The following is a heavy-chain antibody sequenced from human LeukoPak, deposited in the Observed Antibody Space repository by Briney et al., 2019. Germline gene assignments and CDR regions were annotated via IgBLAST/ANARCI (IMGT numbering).Heavy chain of an antibody. CDR3: ARGTAAIGWFDP. Sequence: GGSLRLSCAASGFTFSSYAMSWVRQAPGKGLEWVSAISGSGGSTYYADSVKGRFTISRDNAKNSLYLQMNSLRAEDTAVYYCARGTAAIGWFDPWGQGTLVTVSS. J-gene: IGHJ5*02. CDR2: ISGSGGST. D-gene: IGHD2-2*02. V-gene: IGHV3-23*01. CDR1: GFTFSSYA.